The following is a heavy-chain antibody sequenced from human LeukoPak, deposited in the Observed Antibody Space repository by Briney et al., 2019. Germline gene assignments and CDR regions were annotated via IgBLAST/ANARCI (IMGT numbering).Heavy chain of an antibody. CDR2: IYYSGST. D-gene: IGHD4-11*01. CDR1: GGSISSSSYY. V-gene: IGHV4-39*01. CDR3: ARLDYSDYYYYYYMDV. Sequence: SETLSLTCTVSGGSISSSSYYWGWIRQPPGKGLEWIGSIYYSGSTYHNPSLKSRVTISVDTSKNQFSLKLSSVTAADTAVYYCARLDYSDYYYYYYMDVWGKGTTVTVSS. J-gene: IGHJ6*03.